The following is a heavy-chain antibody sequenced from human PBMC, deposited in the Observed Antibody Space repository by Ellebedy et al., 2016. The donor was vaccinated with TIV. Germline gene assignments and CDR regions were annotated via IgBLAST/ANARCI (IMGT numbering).Heavy chain of an antibody. CDR3: ARVLRGSSGMDV. CDR1: GYIFTAYY. CDR2: INPDSGGT. V-gene: IGHV1-2*02. Sequence: ASVKVSCKTSGYIFTAYYIHWVRQAPGQGLEWMGWINPDSGGTNFPQKFQGRVSMTRDASINTAYMQLSRVQSDDTAVYYCARVLRGSSGMDVWGQGTTVIVSS. D-gene: IGHD2-8*01. J-gene: IGHJ6*02.